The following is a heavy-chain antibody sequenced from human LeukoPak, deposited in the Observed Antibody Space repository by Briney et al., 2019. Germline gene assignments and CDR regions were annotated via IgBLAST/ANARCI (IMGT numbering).Heavy chain of an antibody. CDR1: GGSISSSSYY. V-gene: IGHV4-39*07. D-gene: IGHD3-10*01. CDR3: ARSRGSGSFNWFDP. J-gene: IGHJ5*02. Sequence: SETLSLTCTVSGGSISSSSYYWGWIRQPPGKGLEWIGSIYCSGSTYYNPSLKSRVTISVDTSKNQFSLKLSSVTAADTAVFYCARSRGSGSFNWFDPWGQGTLVTVSS. CDR2: IYCSGST.